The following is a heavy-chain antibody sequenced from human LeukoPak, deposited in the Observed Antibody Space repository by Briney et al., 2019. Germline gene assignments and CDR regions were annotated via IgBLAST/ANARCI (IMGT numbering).Heavy chain of an antibody. Sequence: ASVKVSCKASGYTFTGYYMHWVRQAPGQGLEWMGWMNPNSGGTNHTQKFQGRVTMTRDTSISTARMELRRLRSDDTAVYYCARSERVKGTFDYWGQGTLVTVSS. J-gene: IGHJ4*02. V-gene: IGHV1-2*02. CDR2: MNPNSGGT. D-gene: IGHD1-1*01. CDR3: ARSERVKGTFDY. CDR1: GYTFTGYY.